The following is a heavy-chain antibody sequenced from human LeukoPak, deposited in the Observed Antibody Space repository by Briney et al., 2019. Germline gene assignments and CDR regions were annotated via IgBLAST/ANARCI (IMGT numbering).Heavy chain of an antibody. J-gene: IGHJ6*03. V-gene: IGHV4-59*08. CDR2: IYSTGST. D-gene: IGHD1-7*01. CDR1: GGSMSDYY. CDR3: ASELAGYYYYMDV. Sequence: SETLSLTCTVSGGSMSDYYWSWIRQPPGKGLEWIGHIYSTGSTNYNPSLKSRVIISVDTSKNQFSLKLSSVTAADTAVYYCASELAGYYYYMDVWGKGTTVTVSS.